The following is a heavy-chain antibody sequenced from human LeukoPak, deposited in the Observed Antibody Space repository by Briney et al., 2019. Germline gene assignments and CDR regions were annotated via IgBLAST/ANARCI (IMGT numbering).Heavy chain of an antibody. CDR3: AKGRGSSDYVFDY. J-gene: IGHJ4*02. D-gene: IGHD5-12*01. CDR2: ISGSGERT. V-gene: IGHV3-23*01. Sequence: GGSLRLSCAASGFTSAPYVMSWVRNPPGKGLEWVSGISGSGERTYYADSVKGRFTISRDNSKNTLYLQMNSLRAEDTAVYYCAKGRGSSDYVFDYWGQGILVTVSS. CDR1: GFTSAPYV.